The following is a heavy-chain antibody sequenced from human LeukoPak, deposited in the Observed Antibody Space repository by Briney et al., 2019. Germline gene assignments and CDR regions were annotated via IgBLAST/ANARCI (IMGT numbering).Heavy chain of an antibody. CDR1: GYSFTNYW. CDR2: IYPGESDP. J-gene: IGHJ4*02. Sequence: GESLKISCKGSGYSFTNYWIGWVRQMPGKGLEWMGIIYPGESDPRYSPSFQGQVTISADKSISTAYLQWSSLKASDTAMYYCARLDILTGSPFDYWGQGTLVTVS. V-gene: IGHV5-51*01. CDR3: ARLDILTGSPFDY. D-gene: IGHD3-9*01.